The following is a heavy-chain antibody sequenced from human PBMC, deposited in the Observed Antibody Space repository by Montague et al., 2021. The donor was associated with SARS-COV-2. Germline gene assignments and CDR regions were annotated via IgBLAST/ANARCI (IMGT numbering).Heavy chain of an antibody. D-gene: IGHD1-26*01. CDR3: ARYGSYFEH. J-gene: IGHJ4*02. CDR2: IYYDGST. V-gene: IGHV4-59*03. Sequence: SETLSLTCTVSGGSIRSYYWSWIRQTPGKELEWIVYIYYDGSTNYNPSLKSRVTMSVDSSKNQFSLRLSSVTAADTAVYYCARYGSYFEHWGQGTLVIVSS. CDR1: GGSIRSYY.